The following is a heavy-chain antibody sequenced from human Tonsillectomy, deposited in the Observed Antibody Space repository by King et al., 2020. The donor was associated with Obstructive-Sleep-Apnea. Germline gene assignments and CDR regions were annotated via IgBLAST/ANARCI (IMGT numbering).Heavy chain of an antibody. J-gene: IGHJ3*02. V-gene: IGHV4-59*08. CDR3: ARHGSRYSSSWSDAFDI. Sequence: QLQESGPGLVKPSETLSLACTVSGGSISMHFWSWIRQPPGKGLEWIGYIYYIGSTNYNPSLKSRVPISVYTSKNQFSLKLSSVTAADTAVYYCARHGSRYSSSWSDAFDIWGQGTRVTVSS. CDR2: IYYIGST. CDR1: GGSISMHF. D-gene: IGHD6-13*01.